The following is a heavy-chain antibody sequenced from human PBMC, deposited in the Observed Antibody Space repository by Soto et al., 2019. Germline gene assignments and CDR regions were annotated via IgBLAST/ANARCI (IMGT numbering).Heavy chain of an antibody. CDR3: ARGGRPDI. V-gene: IGHV3-7*01. Sequence: PGGSLRLSCAASGFTFNIYWMSWVRQAPGKGLEWVANIKQDGSDKYYVDSVKGRFTISRDNTKNLLYLQMNSLRVDDTAVYYCARGGRPDIWGQGTMVTVSS. CDR1: GFTFNIYW. J-gene: IGHJ3*02. D-gene: IGHD3-10*01. CDR2: IKQDGSDK.